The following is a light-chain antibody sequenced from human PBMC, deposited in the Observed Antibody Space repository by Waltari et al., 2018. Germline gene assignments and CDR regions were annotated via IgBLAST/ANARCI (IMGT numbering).Light chain of an antibody. CDR2: EVS. J-gene: IGLJ2*01. CDR1: SSDSGGYNY. V-gene: IGLV2-8*01. CDR3: SSYAGSNNYVV. Sequence: QSALTQPPSASGSPGQSFPISCTGTSSDSGGYNYVSWYQQHPGKAPKRMIYEVSKRPSGVPDRFSGSKSGNTASLTVSGLQAEDEADYYCSSYAGSNNYVVFGGGTKLTVL.